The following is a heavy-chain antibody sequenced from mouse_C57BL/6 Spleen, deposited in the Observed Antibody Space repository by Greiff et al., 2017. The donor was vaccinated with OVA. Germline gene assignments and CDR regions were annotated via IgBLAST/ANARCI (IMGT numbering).Heavy chain of an antibody. D-gene: IGHD2-4*01. CDR3: ARALYYDYGGAMDY. CDR1: GFTFSDYY. Sequence: EVQLQESEGGLVQPGSSMKLSCTASGFTFSDYYMAWVRQVPEKGLEWVANINYDGSSTYYLDSLKSRFIISRDNAKNILYLQMSSLKSEDTATYYCARALYYDYGGAMDYWGQGTSVTVSS. J-gene: IGHJ4*01. CDR2: INYDGSST. V-gene: IGHV5-16*01.